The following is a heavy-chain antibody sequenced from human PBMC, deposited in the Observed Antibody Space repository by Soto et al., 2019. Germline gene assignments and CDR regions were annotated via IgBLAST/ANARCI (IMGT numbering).Heavy chain of an antibody. D-gene: IGHD1-26*01. Sequence: QVQLQESGPGLVKPSETLSLTCTVSGGSISSYYWSWIRQPAGKGLEWIGRIYTSGSTNYNPSLKSRVTMSVDTSKNQFSLKLSSVTAADTAVYYCAGSDVGATLQEYWYFDLWGRGTLVTVSS. V-gene: IGHV4-4*07. CDR2: IYTSGST. CDR1: GGSISSYY. CDR3: AGSDVGATLQEYWYFDL. J-gene: IGHJ2*01.